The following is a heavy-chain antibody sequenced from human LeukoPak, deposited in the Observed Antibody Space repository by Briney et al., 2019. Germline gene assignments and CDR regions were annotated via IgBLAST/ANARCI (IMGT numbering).Heavy chain of an antibody. CDR1: GYTFISHG. CDR3: ARVRSGIRSNSDAFDI. Sequence: SVKVSCKASGYTFISHGISWVRQAPGQGLEWMGWINAYKGNTNYAQKLQGRVTMTTDTSTNTVYMELRSLRSDDTAVYYCARVRSGIRSNSDAFDIWGQGTMVTVSS. V-gene: IGHV1-18*01. CDR2: INAYKGNT. J-gene: IGHJ3*02. D-gene: IGHD4-23*01.